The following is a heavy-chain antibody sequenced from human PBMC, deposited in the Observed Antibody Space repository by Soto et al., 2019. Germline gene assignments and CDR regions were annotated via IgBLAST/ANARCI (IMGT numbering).Heavy chain of an antibody. Sequence: SETLSLTCAVSGVSTSSGNWWTWVRQSPQRGLEYIGEIFHDGTANYYPSFERRVAISVDTSKNQFSLKLTSVTAADTAIYFCARLVYDTRLNYMYFDFWGQGTLVTVSS. D-gene: IGHD3-10*01. V-gene: IGHV4-4*02. CDR1: GVSTSSGNW. J-gene: IGHJ4*02. CDR2: IFHDGTA. CDR3: ARLVYDTRLNYMYFDF.